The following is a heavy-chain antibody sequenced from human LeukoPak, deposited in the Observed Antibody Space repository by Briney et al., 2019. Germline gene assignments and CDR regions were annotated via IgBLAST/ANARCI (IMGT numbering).Heavy chain of an antibody. D-gene: IGHD3-10*01. V-gene: IGHV4-4*07. CDR2: IYTSGST. J-gene: IGHJ5*02. CDR3: ARLLITMVNLTWFDP. CDR1: GGSISSYY. Sequence: PSDTLSLTCTVSGGSISSYYWSWIRQPAAKGLEWIGRIYTSGSTNYNPSLKSRVTMSVDTSKNQFSLKLSSVTAADTAVYYCARLLITMVNLTWFDPWGQGTLVTVSS.